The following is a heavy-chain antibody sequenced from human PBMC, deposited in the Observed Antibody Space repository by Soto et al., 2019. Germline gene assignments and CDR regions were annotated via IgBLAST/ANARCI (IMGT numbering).Heavy chain of an antibody. CDR1: GFTFSYYS. CDR3: ARGDGTSLYNSGWAPRY. J-gene: IGHJ4*01. D-gene: IGHD6-19*01. Sequence: EVQLVESGGGLVKPGESLRVSCAASGFTFSYYSLHWVRQAPGKGLEWVSSISGSSTYIYYADRVKGRFTISRVNAKNSLYLRMDSLRAEDTAVYYSARGDGTSLYNSGWAPRYWGHGALVTVAS. CDR2: ISGSSTYI. V-gene: IGHV3-21*04.